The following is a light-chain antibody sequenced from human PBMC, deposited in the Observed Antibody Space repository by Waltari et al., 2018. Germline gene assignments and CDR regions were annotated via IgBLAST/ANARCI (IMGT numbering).Light chain of an antibody. CDR3: QQYYSYPWT. J-gene: IGKJ1*01. V-gene: IGKV1-8*01. Sequence: AIRMTQSPSSLSASTGDRVTITCRASQGVSSYLAWYPQKPGKAPNLLIYAASTLQSGVPSRFSGSGSGTDFSLIISCLQSEDFATYYCQQYYSYPWTFGQGTKVEI. CDR1: QGVSSY. CDR2: AAS.